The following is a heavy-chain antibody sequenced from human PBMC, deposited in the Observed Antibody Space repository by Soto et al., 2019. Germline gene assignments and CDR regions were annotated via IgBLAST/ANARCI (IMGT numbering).Heavy chain of an antibody. D-gene: IGHD3-22*01. J-gene: IGHJ3*02. Sequence: PGGSLRLSCAASGFTFSRYWMSWVRQAPGKGLEWVANIKQDGTEKWYVDSVKGRFTISRDNAKNSLYLQMNSLRVEDTAVYYCARGDYYDSDGPFSDAFDIWGQGTKVTVSS. CDR2: IKQDGTEK. CDR3: ARGDYYDSDGPFSDAFDI. CDR1: GFTFSRYW. V-gene: IGHV3-7*04.